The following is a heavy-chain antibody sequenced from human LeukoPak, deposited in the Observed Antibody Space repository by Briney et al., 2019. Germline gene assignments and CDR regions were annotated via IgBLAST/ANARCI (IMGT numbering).Heavy chain of an antibody. CDR3: AGGLGLNLNWFDP. J-gene: IGHJ5*02. Sequence: GASVKVSCKASGYTFTSYGISWVRQAPGQGLEWMGWISAYNGNTNYAQKLQGRVTMTTDTSTSTAYMELGRLRSEDTAGYYWAGGLGLNLNWFDPWGQGSLVTVSS. CDR2: ISAYNGNT. CDR1: GYTFTSYG. V-gene: IGHV1-18*01. D-gene: IGHD3-9*01.